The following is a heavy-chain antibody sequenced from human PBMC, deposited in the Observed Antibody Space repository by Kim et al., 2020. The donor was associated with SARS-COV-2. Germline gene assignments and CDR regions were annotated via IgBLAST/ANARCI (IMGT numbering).Heavy chain of an antibody. CDR3: ARGFVRYYDSLNAFDI. D-gene: IGHD3-22*01. Sequence: SETLSLTCAVYGGSFSGYYWSWIRQPPGKGLEWIGEINHSGSTNYNPSLKSRVTISVDTSKNQFSLKLSSVTAADTAVYYCARGFVRYYDSLNAFDIWGQGTMVTVSS. CDR1: GGSFSGYY. CDR2: INHSGST. J-gene: IGHJ3*02. V-gene: IGHV4-34*01.